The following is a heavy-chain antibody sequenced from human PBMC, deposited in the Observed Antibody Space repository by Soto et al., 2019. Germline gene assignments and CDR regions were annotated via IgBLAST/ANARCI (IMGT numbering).Heavy chain of an antibody. V-gene: IGHV4-30-2*06. D-gene: IGHD2-15*01. CDR2: ISHLETT. Sequence: PLSLTVSDSGVRISYGGYDWSWIRQSPGKGREWRGYISHLETTDSNPSFNSRLSISIDTTKNQFSLKLMSMTAADTAVYYCARGGGYDSFDSWGQGRQVTVSS. J-gene: IGHJ4*02. CDR1: GVRISYGGYD. CDR3: ARGGGYDSFDS.